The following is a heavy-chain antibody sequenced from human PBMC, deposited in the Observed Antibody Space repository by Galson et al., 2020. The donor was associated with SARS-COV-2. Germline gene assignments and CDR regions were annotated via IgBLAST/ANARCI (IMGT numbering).Heavy chain of an antibody. CDR2: ISIYNGNT. J-gene: IGHJ6*03. CDR1: GYTFSSYG. CDR3: ARTTMRRSFYYYYVDV. V-gene: IGHV1-18*01. D-gene: IGHD3-22*01. Sequence: GESLKISCKASGYTFSSYGISWVRQAPGQGLEWMGWISIYNGNTEYAQELQGRVTMTADTSTNTAYMDLRSLRSDDTAGYYCARTTMRRSFYYYYVDVWGKGTTVTVSS.